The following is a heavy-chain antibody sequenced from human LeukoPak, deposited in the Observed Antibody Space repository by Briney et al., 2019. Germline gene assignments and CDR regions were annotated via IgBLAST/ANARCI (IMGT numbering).Heavy chain of an antibody. CDR1: GFTFSSYW. D-gene: IGHD6-19*01. CDR2: INSDGSST. V-gene: IGHV3-74*01. CDR3: ATASVAGTLIGY. J-gene: IGHJ4*02. Sequence: GGSLRLSCAASGFTFSSYWMHWVRQAPGKGLVWVSRINSDGSSTSYADSVKGRFTISRDNAKNTLYLQMNSLRAEDTAVYYCATASVAGTLIGYWGQGTLVTVSS.